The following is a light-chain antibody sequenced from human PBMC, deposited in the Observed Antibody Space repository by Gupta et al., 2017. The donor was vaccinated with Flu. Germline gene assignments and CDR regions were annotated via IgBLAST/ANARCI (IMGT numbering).Light chain of an antibody. CDR1: NSNIGRNT. Sequence: QSLLTQPPSSSGTPGRRVTISCSGTNSNIGRNTLSWYQQLPGAAPKLIIQNDNQRPSGVPVRFSGSKAGTSASLTISGLQSEDEGDFYCATWDDSLNGPVFGGGTRLTVL. CDR2: NDN. V-gene: IGLV1-44*01. CDR3: ATWDDSLNGPV. J-gene: IGLJ3*02.